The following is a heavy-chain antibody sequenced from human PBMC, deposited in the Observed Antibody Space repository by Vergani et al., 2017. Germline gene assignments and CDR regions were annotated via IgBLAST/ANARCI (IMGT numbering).Heavy chain of an antibody. J-gene: IGHJ6*02. D-gene: IGHD2-2*03. V-gene: IGHV4-59*01. CDR1: GGSISSYY. Sequence: QVQLQESGPGLVKPSETLSLTCTVSGGSISSYYWSWIRQPPGKELEWIGYIYYSGSTNYNPSLKSRVTISVDTSKNQFSLKLSSVTAADTAVYYCARDIGYCSSTSCPWAYYYGMDVWGQGTTVTVSS. CDR2: IYYSGST. CDR3: ARDIGYCSSTSCPWAYYYGMDV.